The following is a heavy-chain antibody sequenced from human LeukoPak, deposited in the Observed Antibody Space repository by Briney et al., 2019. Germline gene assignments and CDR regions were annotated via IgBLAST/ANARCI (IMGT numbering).Heavy chain of an antibody. J-gene: IGHJ4*02. D-gene: IGHD6-19*01. CDR1: GGSISSYY. CDR3: ASSGWTLLGYYFDY. CDR2: IYTSGST. V-gene: IGHV4-4*07. Sequence: SETLSLTCTVSGGSISSYYWSWIRQPAGKGLEWIGRIYTSGSTNYNPSLKSRVTMSVGTSKNQFSLKLSSVTAADTAVYYCASSGWTLLGYYFDYWGQGTLVTVSS.